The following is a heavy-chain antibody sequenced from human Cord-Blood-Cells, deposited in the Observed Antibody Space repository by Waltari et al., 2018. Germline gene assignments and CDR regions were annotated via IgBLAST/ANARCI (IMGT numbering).Heavy chain of an antibody. D-gene: IGHD4-4*01. Sequence: EVQLVESGGGLVKPGGSLRLTCAASGFTFSSYSMNWVRQAPGKGLEWVSSISSSRSYIYYAGSVKGRFTISRDNAKNSLYLQMNSLRAEDTAVYYCARDPVTTVTYYFDYWGQGTLVTVSS. V-gene: IGHV3-21*01. J-gene: IGHJ4*02. CDR3: ARDPVTTVTYYFDY. CDR2: ISSSRSYI. CDR1: GFTFSSYS.